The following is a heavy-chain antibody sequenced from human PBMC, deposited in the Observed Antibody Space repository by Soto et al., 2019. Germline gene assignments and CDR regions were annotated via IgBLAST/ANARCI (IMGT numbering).Heavy chain of an antibody. CDR1: GGTFTNYA. J-gene: IGHJ6*02. Sequence: QVQLVQSGAEVKKPGSSLKVSCKASGGTFTNYAFSWVRQAPGQELEWMGGIIPVFGTPDYAQKFQGRATNTADESTRTASMELSSLRSDDTAVYYCARERSVGYCITTTCPKPFYYYAMDVWGQGTTVTVSS. CDR2: IIPVFGTP. V-gene: IGHV1-69*12. CDR3: ARERSVGYCITTTCPKPFYYYAMDV. D-gene: IGHD2-2*01.